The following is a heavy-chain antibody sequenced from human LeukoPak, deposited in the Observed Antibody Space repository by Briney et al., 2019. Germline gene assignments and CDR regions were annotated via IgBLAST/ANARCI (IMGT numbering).Heavy chain of an antibody. CDR1: GGSISSYY. V-gene: IGHV4-59*01. J-gene: IGHJ4*02. CDR3: ARGIFGVVIPREYYFDY. D-gene: IGHD3-3*01. CDR2: IYYSGST. Sequence: SETLSPTCTVSGGSISSYYWSWIRQPPGKGLEWIGHIYYSGSTNYNPSLKSRVTISVDTSKNQFSLKLSSVTAADTAVYYCARGIFGVVIPREYYFDYWGQGTLVTVSS.